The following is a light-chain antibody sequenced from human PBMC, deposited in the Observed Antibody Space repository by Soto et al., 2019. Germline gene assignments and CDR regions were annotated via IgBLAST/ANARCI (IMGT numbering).Light chain of an antibody. J-gene: IGKJ1*01. CDR3: QQSYSMLWT. CDR1: QSIRSY. V-gene: IGKV1-39*01. CDR2: GAA. Sequence: DIQMTQSPSSLSASVGDRVTITCRASQSIRSYLHWYQQKPGKAPKLLIFGAASLQSGVPSRFSGTGSGTDFTLTISSLQPEDFATYYCQQSYSMLWTFGQGTKVDIK.